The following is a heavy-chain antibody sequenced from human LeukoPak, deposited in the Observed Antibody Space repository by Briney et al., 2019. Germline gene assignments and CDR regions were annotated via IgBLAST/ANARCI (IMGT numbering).Heavy chain of an antibody. CDR2: ISSSSSYI. V-gene: IGHV3-21*01. CDR3: SKDRGVFGVAYSLDY. J-gene: IGHJ4*02. D-gene: IGHD3-3*01. CDR1: GFTFSSYS. Sequence: GGSLRLSCAASGFTFSSYSMNWVRQAPGKGLEWVSSISSSSSYIYYADSVKGRFTISRDNAKNSLYLQMNSLRAEDTAVYYCSKDRGVFGVAYSLDYWGQGTLVTVSS.